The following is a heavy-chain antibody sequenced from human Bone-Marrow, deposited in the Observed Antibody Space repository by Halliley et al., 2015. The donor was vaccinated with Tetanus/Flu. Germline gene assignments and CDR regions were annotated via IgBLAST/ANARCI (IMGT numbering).Heavy chain of an antibody. V-gene: IGHV3-21*04. CDR2: LGSGRSFK. Sequence: LGSGRSFKKYADSVKGRFTISRDNAKNSVYMEMNSLRGEDTALYYCARTIQRFGQPQWYFDLWGRGTLVTVSS. CDR3: ARTIQRFGQPQWYFDL. D-gene: IGHD3-10*01. J-gene: IGHJ2*01.